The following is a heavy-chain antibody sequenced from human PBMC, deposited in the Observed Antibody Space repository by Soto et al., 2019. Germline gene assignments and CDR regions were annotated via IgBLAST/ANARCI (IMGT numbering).Heavy chain of an antibody. CDR1: GIRLSSYS. D-gene: IGHD5-12*01. CDR3: ARSLFMVAPDNEPFDY. J-gene: IGHJ4*02. CDR2: ISGGGNDR. Sequence: GVSRRRSGAPCGIRLSSYSMNCVHHTPEQGLEWVSGISGGGNDRYYADFVQGRFTFSRDNSKNILYLPLNSLRADDTAMYFCARSLFMVAPDNEPFDYWGQGTLVTVSS. V-gene: IGHV3-23*01.